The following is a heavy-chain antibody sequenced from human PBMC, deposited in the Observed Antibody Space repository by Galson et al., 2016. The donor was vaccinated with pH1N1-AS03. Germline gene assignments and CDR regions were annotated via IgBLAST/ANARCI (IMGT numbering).Heavy chain of an antibody. D-gene: IGHD2-8*02. Sequence: ETLSLTCSVAGVSIRGYYWNWIRQTPGGGLEWIGYIYNSGSTDFNPSLKSRVTMSMDTSKNQFTLKLSSVSAADTAVYYCARGAPGDFGYWGQGTLATVSS. CDR1: GVSIRGYY. CDR3: ARGAPGDFGY. CDR2: IYNSGST. J-gene: IGHJ4*02. V-gene: IGHV4-59*01.